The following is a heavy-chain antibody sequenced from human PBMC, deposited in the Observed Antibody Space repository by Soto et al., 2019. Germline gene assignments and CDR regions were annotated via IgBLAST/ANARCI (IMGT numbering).Heavy chain of an antibody. V-gene: IGHV1-3*01. CDR3: ARGGSLYWYFDL. Sequence: ASVKASCKASGYTFTNYAMHWLRQAPGQRLEWMGWINAGNGNTKYSQKFQGRVTITRDTSASTAYMELSSLRSEVTAVYYCARGGSLYWYFDLWGRGTLVTVSS. D-gene: IGHD1-26*01. CDR1: GYTFTNYA. J-gene: IGHJ2*01. CDR2: INAGNGNT.